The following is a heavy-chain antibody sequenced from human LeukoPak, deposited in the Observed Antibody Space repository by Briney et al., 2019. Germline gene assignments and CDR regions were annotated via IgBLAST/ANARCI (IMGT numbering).Heavy chain of an antibody. CDR1: GGSISSYY. D-gene: IGHD3-10*01. J-gene: IGHJ6*02. CDR2: IYYSGST. V-gene: IGHV4-59*01. CDR3: ARGRKLTGLRYYYYGMDV. Sequence: SETLSLTCTVSGGSISSYYWSWIRQPPGKGLEWIGYIYYSGSTNYNPSLKSRVTISVDTSKNQFSLKLSSVTAADTAVYYCARGRKLTGLRYYYYGMDVWGQGTTVTVSS.